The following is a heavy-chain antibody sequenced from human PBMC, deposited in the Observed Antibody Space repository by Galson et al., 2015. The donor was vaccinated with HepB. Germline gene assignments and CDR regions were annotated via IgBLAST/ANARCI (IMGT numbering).Heavy chain of an antibody. Sequence: ETLSLTCTVSGGSISRSSSYWGWIRQPPGKGLEWIGSIYYSGGTYYDPSLKSRVTISVDTSKNQFSLRLSSVTAADTALYYCATQDGGPTGWFDPWGQGALVTVSS. CDR3: ATQDGGPTGWFDP. D-gene: IGHD6-25*01. J-gene: IGHJ5*02. CDR1: GGSISRSSSY. CDR2: IYYSGGT. V-gene: IGHV4-39*01.